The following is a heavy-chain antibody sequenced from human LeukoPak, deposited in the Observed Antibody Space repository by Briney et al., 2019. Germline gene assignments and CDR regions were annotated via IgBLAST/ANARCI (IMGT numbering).Heavy chain of an antibody. CDR1: GFTFSSYA. Sequence: PGGSLRLSCAASGFTFSSYAMHWARQAPGKGLEWVAVISYDGSNKYYADSVKGRFTISRDNSKNTLYLQMNSLRAEDTAAYYCARSKLRGSGSYSAPRTTDAFDIWGQGTMVTVSS. J-gene: IGHJ3*02. CDR3: ARSKLRGSGSYSAPRTTDAFDI. D-gene: IGHD3-10*01. CDR2: ISYDGSNK. V-gene: IGHV3-30*04.